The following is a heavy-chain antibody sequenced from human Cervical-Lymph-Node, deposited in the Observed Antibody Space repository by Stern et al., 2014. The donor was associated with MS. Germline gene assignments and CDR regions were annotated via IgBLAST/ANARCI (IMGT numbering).Heavy chain of an antibody. Sequence: QVQLVESGPGLVKPSQTLSLTCTVSGGSISSGSYYWSWIRQPAGKGLEWIGRIYTSGSTNYNPSLQSRVTISVDTSKNQFSLKLTSVTAADTAVYYCARDKGYDSSGYYFWFDPWGQGTLVTVSS. V-gene: IGHV4-61*02. CDR2: IYTSGST. J-gene: IGHJ5*02. CDR3: ARDKGYDSSGYYFWFDP. CDR1: GGSISSGSYY. D-gene: IGHD3-22*01.